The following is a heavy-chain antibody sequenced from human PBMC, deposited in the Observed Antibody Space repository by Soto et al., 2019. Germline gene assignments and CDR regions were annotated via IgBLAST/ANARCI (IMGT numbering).Heavy chain of an antibody. V-gene: IGHV1-69*06. D-gene: IGHD2-2*01. J-gene: IGHJ5*02. CDR3: ARSALPAAINTWFDP. CDR2: IIPFFGKA. CDR1: GGPFSNYA. Sequence: QVQLVQSGAEVKKPGSSVRVSCKASGGPFSNYAINWVRQAPGLGLEWMGGIIPFFGKADFAQRFQGRVTITADKSTNTAYMELSSLRSDDTAVYYCARSALPAAINTWFDPWGQGTLVTVSS.